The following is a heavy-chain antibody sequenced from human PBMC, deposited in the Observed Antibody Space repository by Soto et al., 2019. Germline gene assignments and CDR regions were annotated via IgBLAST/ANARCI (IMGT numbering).Heavy chain of an antibody. D-gene: IGHD4-17*01. CDR1: GGSVSSGSYY. V-gene: IGHV4-61*01. CDR3: ATSDYGDYYYMDV. CDR2: IYYSGST. Sequence: SETLSLTCTVSGGSVSSGSYYWSWIRQPPGKGLEWIGYIYYSGSTNYNPSLKSRVTISVDTSKNQFSLKLSSVTAADTAVYYCATSDYGDYYYMDVWGKGTTVTVSS. J-gene: IGHJ6*03.